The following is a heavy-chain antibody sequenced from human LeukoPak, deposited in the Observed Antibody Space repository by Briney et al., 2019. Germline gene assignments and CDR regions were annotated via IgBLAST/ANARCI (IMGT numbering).Heavy chain of an antibody. Sequence: GGSLRLSCAASGFTFSTYTLNWVRQAPGKGLEWVSSINGRGNYIYYADSVKGRFTISRDNAKNSLYLQMNSLRAEDTAVYYCAREDGIVGATSAFDYWGQGTLVTVSS. D-gene: IGHD1-26*01. CDR2: INGRGNYI. J-gene: IGHJ4*02. V-gene: IGHV3-21*01. CDR1: GFTFSTYT. CDR3: AREDGIVGATSAFDY.